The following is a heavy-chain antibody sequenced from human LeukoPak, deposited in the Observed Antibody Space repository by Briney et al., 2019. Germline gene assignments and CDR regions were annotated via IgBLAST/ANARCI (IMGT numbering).Heavy chain of an antibody. V-gene: IGHV3-21*01. D-gene: IGHD5-12*01. CDR1: GFTLSSYS. CDR2: ISSSSSYI. J-gene: IGHJ4*02. CDR3: ARGYAGIDY. Sequence: GGSLRLSCAASGFTLSSYSMNWVRQAPGKGLEWVSSISSSSSYIYCADSVKGRFTISRDNAKNTLYLQMNSLRAEDTAVYYCARGYAGIDYWGQGTLVTVSS.